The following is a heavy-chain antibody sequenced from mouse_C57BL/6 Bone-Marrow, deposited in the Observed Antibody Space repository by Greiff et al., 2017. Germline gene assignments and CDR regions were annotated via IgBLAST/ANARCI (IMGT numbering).Heavy chain of an antibody. CDR2: ISYDGSN. J-gene: IGHJ4*01. Sequence: EVQLQESGPGLVKPSQSLSLTCSVTGYSITSGYYWNWIRQFPGNKLEWMGYISYDGSNNYNPSLKNRISITRDTSKNQFFLKLNSVTTEDTATYYCARASPYYYGSSYDYAMDYWGQGTSVTVSS. D-gene: IGHD1-1*01. CDR1: GYSITSGYY. CDR3: ARASPYYYGSSYDYAMDY. V-gene: IGHV3-6*01.